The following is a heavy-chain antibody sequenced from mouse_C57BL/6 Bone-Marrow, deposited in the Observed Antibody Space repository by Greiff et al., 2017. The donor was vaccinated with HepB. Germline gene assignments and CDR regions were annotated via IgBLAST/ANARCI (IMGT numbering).Heavy chain of an antibody. CDR3: ARPNYGSSYRAWFAY. CDR2: IWSGGST. V-gene: IGHV2-2*01. CDR1: GFSLTSYG. D-gene: IGHD1-1*01. Sequence: VKLVESGPGLVQPSQSLSITCTVSGFSLTSYGVHWVRQSPGKGLEWLGVIWSGGSTDYNAAFISRLSISQDNSKSQVFFKMNSLQADDTAIYYCARPNYGSSYRAWFAYWGQGTLVTVSA. J-gene: IGHJ3*01.